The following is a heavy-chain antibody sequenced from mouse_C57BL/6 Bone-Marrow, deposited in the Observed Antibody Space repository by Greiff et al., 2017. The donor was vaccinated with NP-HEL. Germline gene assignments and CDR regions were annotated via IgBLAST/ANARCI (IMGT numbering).Heavy chain of an antibody. CDR3: ARGLGQDAIDY. CDR2: INPNNGGT. J-gene: IGHJ4*01. Sequence: EVQLQQSGPELVKPGASVKISCKASGYTFTDYYMNWVKQSHGKSLEWIGDINPNNGGTSYNQKFKGKATLTVDKSSSTAYMELRRLTSENSAVYYCARGLGQDAIDYWGQGTSVTVSS. CDR1: GYTFTDYY. D-gene: IGHD3-3*01. V-gene: IGHV1-26*01.